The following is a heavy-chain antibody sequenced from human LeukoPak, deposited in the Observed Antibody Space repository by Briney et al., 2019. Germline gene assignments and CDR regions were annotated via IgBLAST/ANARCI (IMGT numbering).Heavy chain of an antibody. Sequence: PSETLSLTCIVSGGSITNPNYFWGWIRQPPGKGLEWIGEINHSGSTNYNPSLKSRVTISVDTSKNQFSLKLSSVTAADTAVYYCARVRPCGGDCYSTMDYWGQGTLVTVSS. J-gene: IGHJ4*02. CDR1: GGSITNPNYF. D-gene: IGHD2-21*02. V-gene: IGHV4-39*07. CDR3: ARVRPCGGDCYSTMDY. CDR2: INHSGST.